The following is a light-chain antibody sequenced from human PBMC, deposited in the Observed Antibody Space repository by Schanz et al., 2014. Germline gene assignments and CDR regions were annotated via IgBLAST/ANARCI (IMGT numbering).Light chain of an antibody. CDR3: CSYSHTRTFVL. CDR2: GDN. V-gene: IGLV2-23*02. J-gene: IGLJ2*01. Sequence: QSALTQPASVSASPGQSITISCTGTATDIGGTYLVSWYQQNPGEAPKLLILGDNHRPSGVSNRFSGSKSANTASLTISGLQAEDEATYYCCSYSHTRTFVLFGGGNKLTVL. CDR1: ATDIGGTYL.